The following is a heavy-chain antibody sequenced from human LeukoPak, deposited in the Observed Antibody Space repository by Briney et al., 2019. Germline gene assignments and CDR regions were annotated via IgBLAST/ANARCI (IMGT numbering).Heavy chain of an antibody. CDR1: GGSLSSYY. V-gene: IGHV4-59*01. D-gene: IGHD4-17*01. J-gene: IGHJ2*01. CDR3: ARDSSGYGSSWYFDL. Sequence: KPSETLSLTCNVSGGSLSSYYWSWIRQPPGKGLEWIGYIYYSGTTSYNPSLKSRVTISLDTSKNQFSLKLSSVTAADTAVYYCARDSSGYGSSWYFDLWGRGTLVTDSS. CDR2: IYYSGTT.